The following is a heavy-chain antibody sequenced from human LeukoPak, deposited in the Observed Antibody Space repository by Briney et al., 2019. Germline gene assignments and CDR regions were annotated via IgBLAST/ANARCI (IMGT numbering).Heavy chain of an antibody. D-gene: IGHD3-3*01. CDR2: IYYRGST. V-gene: IGHV4-59*01. CDR1: GGSISSYY. J-gene: IGHJ5*02. CDR3: ARVRKSIFGVVNWFDP. Sequence: SETLSLTCTVSGGSISSYYWSWIRQPPGKGLEWIGYIYYRGSTNYNPSLKSRVTISVDTSKNQFSLKLSSVTAADTAVYYCARVRKSIFGVVNWFDPWGQGTLVTVSS.